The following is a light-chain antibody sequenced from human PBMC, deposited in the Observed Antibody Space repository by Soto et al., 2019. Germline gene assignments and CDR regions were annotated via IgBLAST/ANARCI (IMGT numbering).Light chain of an antibody. CDR3: QQYGTSPIT. CDR1: QSVSSY. CDR2: GAS. Sequence: EIMLTKTPGTLPLYPGERATLSCRASQSVSSYLAWYQQKPGQAPRLLIYGASNRATGIPERFSGSGSGTDFTLTISSLEPEDFAVYYCQQYGTSPITFGRGTRLEI. J-gene: IGKJ5*01. V-gene: IGKV3-20*01.